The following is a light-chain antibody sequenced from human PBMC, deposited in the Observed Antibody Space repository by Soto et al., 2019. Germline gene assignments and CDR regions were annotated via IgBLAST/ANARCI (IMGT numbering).Light chain of an antibody. CDR3: QQLNSYPLT. J-gene: IGKJ3*01. CDR2: AAS. V-gene: IGKV1-9*01. Sequence: DIQLTQSPSFLSASVGDRVTITCRASQGISSYLAWYQQKPGKAPKLLIYAASTLQSGVPSRVSGSGSGTEFTLTISSLQPEDFATYYCQQLNSYPLTFVPGTKVDIK. CDR1: QGISSY.